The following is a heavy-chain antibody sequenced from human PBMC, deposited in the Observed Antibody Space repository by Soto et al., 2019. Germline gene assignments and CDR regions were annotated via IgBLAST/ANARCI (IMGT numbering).Heavy chain of an antibody. CDR1: DGSISNYY. CDR2: IFYNGIT. J-gene: IGHJ4*02. CDR3: ARDSHVRVFGF. V-gene: IGHV4-59*01. Sequence: SETRSLTCTVSDGSISNYYWTWIRQPPGKGLEWIGYIFYNGITNYNPSLKSRVTISVDTSKNQFSLKVSSVTAADTAVYYCARDSHVRVFGFWRQGYLVTVS. D-gene: IGHD3-16*02.